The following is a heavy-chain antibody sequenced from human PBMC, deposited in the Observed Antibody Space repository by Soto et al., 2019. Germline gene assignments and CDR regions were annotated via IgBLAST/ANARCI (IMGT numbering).Heavy chain of an antibody. V-gene: IGHV3-15*07. CDR1: GFTFSNAW. D-gene: IGHD3-9*01. J-gene: IGHJ4*02. CDR2: IKSKTDGGTT. Sequence: EVQLVESGGGLVKPGGSLRLSCAASGFTFSNAWMNWVRQAPGKGLEWVGRIKSKTDGGTTDYAAPVKGRFTISRDDSKNTLYLQMNSLKTEDTAVYYCTTDGPPYYDILPGYYIRRGYYFDYWGQGTLVTVSS. CDR3: TTDGPPYYDILPGYYIRRGYYFDY.